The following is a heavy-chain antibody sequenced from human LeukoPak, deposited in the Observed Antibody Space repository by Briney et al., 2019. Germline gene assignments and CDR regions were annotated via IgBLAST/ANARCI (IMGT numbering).Heavy chain of an antibody. CDR2: ISYSGST. V-gene: IGHV4-61*08. D-gene: IGHD3-10*01. CDR3: ARHPELYFFDY. CDR1: GGSISSGGYY. Sequence: KASQTLSLTCTVSGGSISSGGYYWSWIRQPPGKGLEWIGYISYSGSTNYNPSLKSRVTISADTSKNQVSLTLSSVTAADTAVYYCARHPELYFFDYWGQGTLVTVSS. J-gene: IGHJ4*02.